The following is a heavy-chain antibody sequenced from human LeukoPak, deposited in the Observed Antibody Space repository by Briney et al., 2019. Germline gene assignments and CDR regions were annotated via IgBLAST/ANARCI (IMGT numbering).Heavy chain of an antibody. CDR2: INWNGDRT. CDR1: GFTFHDYD. D-gene: IGHD4-17*01. V-gene: IGHV3-20*04. CDR3: VTTVTTYYFDY. Sequence: PGGSLRLSCAASGFTFHDYDMSWVRQSPGKGLEWVSGINWNGDRTGYADSVKGRFTISRDNAKKSLYLQMNSLRAEDTALYYCVTTVTTYYFDYWGQGTLVTVSS. J-gene: IGHJ4*02.